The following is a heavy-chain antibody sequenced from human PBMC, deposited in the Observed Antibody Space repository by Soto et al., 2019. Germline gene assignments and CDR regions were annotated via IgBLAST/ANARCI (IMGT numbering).Heavy chain of an antibody. Sequence: QVQLVESGGGVVQPGRSLRLSCAASGFTFSSYGMHWVRQAPGKGLEWVAVIWYDGSNKYYADSVKGRFTISRDNSKNTLYLEMNSLRAEDRAVYYCARLGSTSTRGDIDYWGQGTLVTVSS. J-gene: IGHJ4*02. CDR2: IWYDGSNK. CDR1: GFTFSSYG. CDR3: ARLGSTSTRGDIDY. V-gene: IGHV3-33*01. D-gene: IGHD2-2*01.